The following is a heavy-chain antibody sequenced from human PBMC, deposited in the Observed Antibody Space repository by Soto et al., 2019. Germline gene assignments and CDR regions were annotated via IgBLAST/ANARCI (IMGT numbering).Heavy chain of an antibody. Sequence: ETLSLTCAVYGGSFSGYYWSWIRQPPGKGLEWIGEINHSGSTNYNPSLKSRVTISVDTSKNQFSLKLSSVTAADTAVYYCARQSSSSSWVVVAASPFGPWGQGTLVTVSS. CDR3: ARQSSSSSWVVVAASPFGP. CDR1: GGSFSGYY. J-gene: IGHJ5*02. D-gene: IGHD2-15*01. V-gene: IGHV4-34*01. CDR2: INHSGST.